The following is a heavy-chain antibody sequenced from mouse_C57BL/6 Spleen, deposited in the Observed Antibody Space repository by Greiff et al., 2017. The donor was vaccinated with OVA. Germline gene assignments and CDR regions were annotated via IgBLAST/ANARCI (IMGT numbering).Heavy chain of an antibody. D-gene: IGHD3-3*01. CDR1: GFTFSSYA. CDR2: ISDGGSYT. Sequence: EVMLVESGGGLVKPGGSLKLSCAASGFTFSSYAMSWVRQTPEKRLEWVATISDGGSYTYYPDNVKGRFTISRGNAKNNLYLQMSHLKSEDTAMYYCARLGAYWGQGTLVTVSA. CDR3: ARLGAY. V-gene: IGHV5-4*03. J-gene: IGHJ3*01.